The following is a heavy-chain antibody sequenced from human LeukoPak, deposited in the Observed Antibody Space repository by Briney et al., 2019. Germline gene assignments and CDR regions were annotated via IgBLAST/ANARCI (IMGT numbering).Heavy chain of an antibody. CDR2: IYSGGST. Sequence: GGSLRLSCAASGFTVSSNYMSWVRQAPGKGLEWVSVIYSGGSTYYADSVKGRFTISRDNSKTTLYLQMNSLRAEDTAVYYCARVKAPPLTFDYWGQGTLVTVSS. CDR1: GFTVSSNY. V-gene: IGHV3-66*01. CDR3: ARVKAPPLTFDY. J-gene: IGHJ4*02.